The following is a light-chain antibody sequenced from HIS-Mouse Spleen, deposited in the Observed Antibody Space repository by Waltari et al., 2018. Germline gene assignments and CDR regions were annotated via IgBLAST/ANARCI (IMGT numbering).Light chain of an antibody. Sequence: SYELTQPPSVSVSPGQTARITCSGDALPKKYAYWYQQKSGQAPVLVIYEDSKRPSGITERFSGSSSGTMATLTISGVQAEDEADYYCQSADSSGTYWVFGGGTKLTVL. CDR1: ALPKKY. CDR2: EDS. V-gene: IGLV3-10*01. CDR3: QSADSSGTYWV. J-gene: IGLJ3*02.